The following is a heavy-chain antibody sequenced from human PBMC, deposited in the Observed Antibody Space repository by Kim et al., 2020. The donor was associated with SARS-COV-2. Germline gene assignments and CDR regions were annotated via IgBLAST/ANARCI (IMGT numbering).Heavy chain of an antibody. Sequence: GGSLRLSCAASGFTFSNYAMAWVRQSPWKGLEWVSVISGNGANTNYADSARGRFAISRDNSKNTLYLQINSLRAEDTALYYCAKDLDGWFGGWDYFDCWGQGTLVTVSS. D-gene: IGHD3-10*01. J-gene: IGHJ4*02. CDR3: AKDLDGWFGGWDYFDC. V-gene: IGHV3-23*01. CDR1: GFTFSNYA. CDR2: ISGNGANT.